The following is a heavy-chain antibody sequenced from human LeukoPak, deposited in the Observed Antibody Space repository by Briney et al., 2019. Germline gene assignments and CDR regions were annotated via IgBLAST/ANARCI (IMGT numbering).Heavy chain of an antibody. Sequence: GRSLRLSCAASGFTFDDYAMHWVRQAPGKGLEWVSGITWNSGNIGYADSVKGRFTISRDNAKNSLYLQMNSLRAEDTAVYYCAKIFDPYGTDYWGQGTLVTVSS. CDR2: ITWNSGNI. CDR1: GFTFDDYA. CDR3: AKIFDPYGTDY. V-gene: IGHV3-9*01. D-gene: IGHD1-14*01. J-gene: IGHJ4*02.